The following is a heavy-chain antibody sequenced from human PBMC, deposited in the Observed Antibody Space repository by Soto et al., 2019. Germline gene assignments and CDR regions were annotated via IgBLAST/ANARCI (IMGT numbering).Heavy chain of an antibody. V-gene: IGHV3-74*01. CDR3: ASSWQQNGMHV. Sequence: EVQLVESGGGLVQPGGSLRLSCAASGFTFSSYWMHWVRQATEKGLVWVSRINSDGSSTSYADSVKGRFTISRDNAKNTLYLQMNSLRAEDTAVYYCASSWQQNGMHVLGQGTTVTVSS. CDR1: GFTFSSYW. D-gene: IGHD6-13*01. J-gene: IGHJ6*02. CDR2: INSDGSST.